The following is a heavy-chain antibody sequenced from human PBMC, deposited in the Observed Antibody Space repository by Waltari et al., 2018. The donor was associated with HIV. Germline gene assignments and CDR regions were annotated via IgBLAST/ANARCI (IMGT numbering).Heavy chain of an antibody. CDR2: ISYSGST. CDR1: GDSISSSSYY. Sequence: QLQLQESGPGLVKPSETLSLTCTVSGDSISSSSYYWGWIRQPPGKGLAWIGSISYSGSTYYTPSLKSRVTISVDTSKHLFSLKLGSVTAADTAVYYCARRAVVVTAKGPFDPWGQGTLVTVSS. D-gene: IGHD2-21*02. J-gene: IGHJ5*02. CDR3: ARRAVVVTAKGPFDP. V-gene: IGHV4-39*01.